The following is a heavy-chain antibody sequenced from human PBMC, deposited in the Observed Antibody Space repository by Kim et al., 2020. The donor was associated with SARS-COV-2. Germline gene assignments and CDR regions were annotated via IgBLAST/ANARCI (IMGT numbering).Heavy chain of an antibody. V-gene: IGHV4-34*01. CDR3: ARGLLGGAAS. CDR2: GNT. Sequence: GNTNYSLSLESRVTISVDTSKNQFSLQLTSVTAADTAVYYCARGLLGGAASWGQGTLVTVSS. J-gene: IGHJ5*02. D-gene: IGHD1-26*01.